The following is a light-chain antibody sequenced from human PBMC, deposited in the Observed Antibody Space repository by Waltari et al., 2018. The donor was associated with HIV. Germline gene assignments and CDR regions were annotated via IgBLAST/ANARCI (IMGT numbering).Light chain of an antibody. Sequence: QSVLTHPPSASETPGPRVTLPCYGTSSHFATTPVILYQHLPGASPPLLLYGHHQRPSGVPDRFSGSKAATSAPLVISELQSEDEGTYYCAAWDDSVTGPVFGGGTKLTVL. V-gene: IGLV1-44*01. CDR2: GHH. J-gene: IGLJ3*02. CDR3: AAWDDSVTGPV. CDR1: SSHFATTP.